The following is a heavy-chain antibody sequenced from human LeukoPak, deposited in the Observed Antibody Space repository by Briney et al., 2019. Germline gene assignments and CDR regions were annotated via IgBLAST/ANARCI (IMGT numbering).Heavy chain of an antibody. Sequence: GSSLRLPRAASGFTLSRYGILWVRQAPGKGLAGVAVIWYDGSNKYYADSVKGRFTISRDNSKNTLYLPMNSLRAGDPAVYYCAKVLADSTRSPENWGQGTLVTVSS. J-gene: IGHJ4*02. D-gene: IGHD2/OR15-2a*01. CDR3: AKVLADSTRSPEN. V-gene: IGHV3-33*06. CDR2: IWYDGSNK. CDR1: GFTLSRYG.